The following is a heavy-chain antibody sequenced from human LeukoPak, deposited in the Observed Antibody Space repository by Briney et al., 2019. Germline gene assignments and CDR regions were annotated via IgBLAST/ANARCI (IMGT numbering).Heavy chain of an antibody. Sequence: ASVKVSCTASGYTFTSYGFSWVRQAPGQGLEWMGWISAYNGNTNYAQNLQGRVTMTTDTSTITAYMELRSLRSDDTAVYYCARHVGRYSSFDYWGQGTLVTVSS. V-gene: IGHV1-18*01. J-gene: IGHJ4*02. CDR2: ISAYNGNT. CDR1: GYTFTSYG. CDR3: ARHVGRYSSFDY. D-gene: IGHD5-18*01.